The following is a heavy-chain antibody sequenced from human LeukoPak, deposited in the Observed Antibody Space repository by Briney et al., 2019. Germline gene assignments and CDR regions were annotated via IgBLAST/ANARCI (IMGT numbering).Heavy chain of an antibody. D-gene: IGHD6-13*01. Sequence: SETLSLTCTASGVSISSYFWSWIRQPPGKGLEWIGYIYHSGSTFYNPSLKSRVTISVDTSKNQFSLKLGSVTAADTAVYYCAREQQQLDGDYYFDYWGQGTLVTVSS. CDR2: IYHSGST. CDR3: AREQQQLDGDYYFDY. J-gene: IGHJ4*02. CDR1: GVSISSYF. V-gene: IGHV4-59*01.